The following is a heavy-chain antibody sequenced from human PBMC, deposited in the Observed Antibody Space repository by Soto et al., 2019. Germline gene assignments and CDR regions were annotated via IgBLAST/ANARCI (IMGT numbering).Heavy chain of an antibody. D-gene: IGHD3-16*01. J-gene: IGHJ5*02. CDR1: GYIFTNYD. Sequence: QVQLVQSGAEVKKPGASVKVSCKASGYIFTNYDINWVRQATGQGLEYLGWINPNSGNTVYVQKFKGRGTMSRNTSIRRAKMRLNSLGPGDTPVYYSAMGITYAVYTRWFVLWGQGTLVTVCS. CDR3: AMGITYAVYTRWFVL. CDR2: INPNSGNT. V-gene: IGHV1-8*01.